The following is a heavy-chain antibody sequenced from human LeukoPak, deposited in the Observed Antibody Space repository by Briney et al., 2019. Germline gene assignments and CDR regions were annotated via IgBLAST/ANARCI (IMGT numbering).Heavy chain of an antibody. V-gene: IGHV3-11*05. CDR1: GFTFSNAW. J-gene: IGHJ6*02. D-gene: IGHD6-13*01. Sequence: GGSLRLSCAASGFTFSNAWMSWVRQAPGKGLEWLSYLTDSSGFTNYADSVKGRFTISRDNAKNSLYLQMNSLRADDTAVYYCARDLAADKRAMDVWGQGTTVTVSS. CDR3: ARDLAADKRAMDV. CDR2: LTDSSGFT.